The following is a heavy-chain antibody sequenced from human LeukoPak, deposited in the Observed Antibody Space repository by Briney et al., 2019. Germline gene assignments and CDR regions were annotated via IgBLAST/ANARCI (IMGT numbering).Heavy chain of an antibody. V-gene: IGHV3-21*01. J-gene: IGHJ4*02. CDR2: ITSTSSYI. CDR3: ARSQVLGTFDH. CDR1: GFTFTSYS. Sequence: GGSLRLSCAASGFTFTSYSMNWVCQAPGKGLEWVSSITSTSSYIYYADSVKGRFAISRDNAKNSLYLQMNSLRAEDTAVYFCARSQVLGTFDHWGQGTLVTVSS. D-gene: IGHD1/OR15-1a*01.